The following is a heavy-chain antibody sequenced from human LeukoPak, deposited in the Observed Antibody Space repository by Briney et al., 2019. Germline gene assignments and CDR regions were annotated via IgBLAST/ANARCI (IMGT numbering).Heavy chain of an antibody. CDR3: AREWAAARGYYYYYYGLDV. D-gene: IGHD2-2*01. Sequence: TSQTLSLTCAISGDSVSSNSAAWNWIRQSPSRGLEWLGRTYYRSKWYNDYAVSVKSRVTINPDTSKNQFSLQLNSVTPEDTAVYYCAREWAAARGYYYYYYGLDVWGQGTTVTVSS. V-gene: IGHV6-1*01. CDR2: TYYRSKWYN. CDR1: GDSVSSNSAA. J-gene: IGHJ6*02.